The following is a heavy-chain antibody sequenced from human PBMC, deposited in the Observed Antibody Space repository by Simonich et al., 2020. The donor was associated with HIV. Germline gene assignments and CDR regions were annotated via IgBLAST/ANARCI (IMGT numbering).Heavy chain of an antibody. J-gene: IGHJ1*01. CDR3: ARLTAGGLGEYFQH. Sequence: QVQLQQWGAGLLKPSETLSLTCAVYGGSFSVYYWSSIRQPPGKGLDWIGEINHRGRTNYNPSLKSRVTISVDTSKNQFSLKLSSVTAADTAVYYCARLTAGGLGEYFQHWGQGTLVTVSS. CDR2: INHRGRT. V-gene: IGHV4-34*01. CDR1: GGSFSVYY. D-gene: IGHD6-13*01.